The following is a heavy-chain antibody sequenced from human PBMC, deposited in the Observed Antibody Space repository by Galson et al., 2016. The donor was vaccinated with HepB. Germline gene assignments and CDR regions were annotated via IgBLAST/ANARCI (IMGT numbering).Heavy chain of an antibody. CDR2: ISYGGTDE. CDR1: GFPFTTYA. V-gene: IGHV3-30*18. Sequence: SLRLSCAASGFPFTTYAMHWLRQPPGKGLEWLAIISYGGTDEYYAASVRGRFTISRDNSQDTVYLQMSSLRPEDTAVYYCAKAPMGIETAATFDHWGQGTLVTVSS. J-gene: IGHJ4*02. CDR3: AKAPMGIETAATFDH. D-gene: IGHD2-21*02.